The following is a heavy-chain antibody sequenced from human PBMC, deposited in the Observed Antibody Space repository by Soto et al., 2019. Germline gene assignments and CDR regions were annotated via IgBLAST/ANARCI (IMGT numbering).Heavy chain of an antibody. V-gene: IGHV3-23*01. CDR1: GFTFSSYA. J-gene: IGHJ6*02. CDR2: ISGSGGST. CDR3: AKGPKGYSSQPPWVDYYYGMDV. D-gene: IGHD6-13*01. Sequence: EVQLLESGGGLVQPGGSLRLSCAASGFTFSSYAMSWVRQAPGKGLEWVSAISGSGGSTYYADSVKGRFTISRDNSKNTLYLQMNSLRAEDTAVYYCAKGPKGYSSQPPWVDYYYGMDVWGQGTTVTVSS.